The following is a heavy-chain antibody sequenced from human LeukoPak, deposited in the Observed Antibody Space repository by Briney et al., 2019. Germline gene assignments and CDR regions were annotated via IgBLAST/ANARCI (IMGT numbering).Heavy chain of an antibody. CDR2: IRYDGNNK. CDR3: AKDGEPASTMVRGVIITLNYYYYMDV. CDR1: GFTFSNYN. J-gene: IGHJ6*03. Sequence: GGSLRLSCAASGFTFSNYNMHWVRQAPGKGLEWVAFIRYDGNNKYYADSVKGRFSISRDNSKNTLYLQMNSLRAEDTAVYYCAKDGEPASTMVRGVIITLNYYYYMDVWGKGTTVTISS. V-gene: IGHV3-30*02. D-gene: IGHD3-10*01.